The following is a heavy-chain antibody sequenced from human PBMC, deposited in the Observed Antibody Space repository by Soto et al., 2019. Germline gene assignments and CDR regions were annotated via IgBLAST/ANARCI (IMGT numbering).Heavy chain of an antibody. CDR3: AKGDSSWVSWFDP. V-gene: IGHV1-2*02. D-gene: IGHD6-19*01. CDR2: INPTTGAT. Sequence: QAQLVQSGAEVKKPGASVKVSCQASGYTFTAQYFHWVRKAPGEGLEWMGWINPTTGATRYAQKFQGRVTMTRDTSMSTAYLEVRSLRPDDTAVYYCAKGDSSWVSWFDPWGQGTLVTVSS. J-gene: IGHJ5*02. CDR1: GYTFTAQY.